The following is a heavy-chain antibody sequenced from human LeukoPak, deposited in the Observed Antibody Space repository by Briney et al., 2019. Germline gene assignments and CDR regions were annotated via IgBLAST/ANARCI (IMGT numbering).Heavy chain of an antibody. Sequence: SETLSLTCAVYGGSFSGYYWSWIRQPPGKGLEWIGYIYYSGSTNCNPSLKSRVTISVDTSKNQFSLKLSSVTAADTAVYYCARATRYYYYYGMDVWGQGTTVTVSS. J-gene: IGHJ6*02. D-gene: IGHD4-11*01. CDR3: ARATRYYYYYGMDV. V-gene: IGHV4-59*01. CDR1: GGSFSGYY. CDR2: IYYSGST.